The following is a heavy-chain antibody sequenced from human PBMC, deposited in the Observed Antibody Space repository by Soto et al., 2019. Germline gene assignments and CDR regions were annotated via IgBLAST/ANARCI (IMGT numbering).Heavy chain of an antibody. CDR1: GFTFSSYA. CDR3: ARDHYGSGSYYNPNLRYYYYGMDV. D-gene: IGHD3-10*01. Sequence: GSLRLSCAASGFTFSSYAMSWVRQAPGKGLEWVSAISGSGGSTYYADSVKGRFTISRDNSKNTLYLQMNSLRAEDTAVYYCARDHYGSGSYYNPNLRYYYYGMDVWGQGTTVTSP. J-gene: IGHJ6*02. V-gene: IGHV3-23*01. CDR2: ISGSGGST.